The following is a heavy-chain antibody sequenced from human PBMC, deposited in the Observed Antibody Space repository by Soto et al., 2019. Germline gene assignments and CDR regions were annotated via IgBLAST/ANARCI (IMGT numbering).Heavy chain of an antibody. J-gene: IGHJ6*03. CDR3: ARDGWDLEWLLRVYSYMDV. V-gene: IGHV3-74*01. Sequence: EVQLVESGGGLVQPGGSLRLSCAVSGFAFSSNWMHWVRQTPGKGLVWVSRINSDGTSTAYADSVKGRFTISRDNAKDTLYLEMNSLRAEDTAVYYCARDGWDLEWLLRVYSYMDVWGKGTTVTVSS. D-gene: IGHD3-3*01. CDR2: INSDGTST. CDR1: GFAFSSNW.